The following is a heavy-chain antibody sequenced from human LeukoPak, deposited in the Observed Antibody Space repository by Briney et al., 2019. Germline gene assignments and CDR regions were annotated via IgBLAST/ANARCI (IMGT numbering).Heavy chain of an antibody. V-gene: IGHV3-23*01. CDR2: ISGGGVST. J-gene: IGHJ4*02. D-gene: IGHD3-10*01. CDR3: ALYLRVRGDY. CDR1: GFTFSNHA. Sequence: PGGSLRLSCAASGFTFSNHAMMWVREAPGRGLEWVSAISGGGVSTYYTDSVKGRFTISRDNSKNTLYLQMNSLRAEDTAVYYCALYLRVRGDYWGQGTLVSVSS.